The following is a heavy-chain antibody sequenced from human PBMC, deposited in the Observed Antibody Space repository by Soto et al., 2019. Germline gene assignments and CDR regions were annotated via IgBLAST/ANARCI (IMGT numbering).Heavy chain of an antibody. CDR1: GFTFSSYA. Sequence: GGSLRLSCAASGFTFSSYAMSWVRQAPGKGLEWVSAISGSGGSTYYADSVKGRFTISRDNSKNTLYLQMNSLRAEDTAVYYCAKDRGIVEMATIMSYYYYGMDVWGQGTTVTVSS. CDR2: ISGSGGST. CDR3: AKDRGIVEMATIMSYYYYGMDV. V-gene: IGHV3-23*01. D-gene: IGHD5-12*01. J-gene: IGHJ6*02.